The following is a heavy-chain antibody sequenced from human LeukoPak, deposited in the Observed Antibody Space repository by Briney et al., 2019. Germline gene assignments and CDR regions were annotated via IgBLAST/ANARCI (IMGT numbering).Heavy chain of an antibody. CDR3: TRMASSGYYYNRAFDI. CDR2: ISAYNGNT. CDR1: GYTFSSYG. D-gene: IGHD3-22*01. J-gene: IGHJ3*02. Sequence: ASVKVSCKASGYTFSSYGISWVRQAPGQGLEWMGWISAYNGNTYYAQKLQDRVTMTTDTSTTTAYMELRSLTSDDTAVYYCTRMASSGYYYNRAFDIWGQGTMVTVSS. V-gene: IGHV1-18*01.